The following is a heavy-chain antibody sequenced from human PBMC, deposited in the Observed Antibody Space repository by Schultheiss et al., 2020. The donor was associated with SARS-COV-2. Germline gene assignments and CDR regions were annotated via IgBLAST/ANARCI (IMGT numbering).Heavy chain of an antibody. CDR1: GYTFTSYD. D-gene: IGHD1-1*01. CDR3: ARDGIVTPPGYYGMDV. Sequence: ASVKVSCKASGYTFTSYDINWVRQATGQGLEWMGWMNPNSGNTGYAQKFQGRVTMTRNTSISTAYMELSSLRSEDTAVYYCARDGIVTPPGYYGMDVWGQGTTVTVSS. J-gene: IGHJ6*02. CDR2: MNPNSGNT. V-gene: IGHV1-8*01.